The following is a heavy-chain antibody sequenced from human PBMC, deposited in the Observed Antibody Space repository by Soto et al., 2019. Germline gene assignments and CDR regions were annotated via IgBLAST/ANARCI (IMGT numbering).Heavy chain of an antibody. CDR2: IKEDGSDK. CDR1: GFIFRDYW. V-gene: IGHV3-7*01. CDR3: TRDLPDPSKVFDY. J-gene: IGHJ4*02. Sequence: EVHLVESGGGLVQPEGSLRLSCVTSGFIFRDYWMSWVRQAPGKGLEWVVNIKEDGSDKYYLDSVKGRFTISRDNPKNSLYLQMNSLRAEDTAIYYCTRDLPDPSKVFDYWGQGTQVTVSS.